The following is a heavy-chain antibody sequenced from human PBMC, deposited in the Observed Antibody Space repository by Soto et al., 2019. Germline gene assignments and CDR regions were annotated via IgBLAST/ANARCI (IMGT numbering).Heavy chain of an antibody. CDR1: GGSISSSTYY. CDR3: ARLFLRGYSYGYFDS. CDR2: IYSSGST. V-gene: IGHV4-39*01. Sequence: SETLSLTCTVSGGSISSSTYYWGWIRQPPEEGLEWIGSIYSSGSTYYNPSLKSRVTISVDTSKNQFSLKLSSVTAADAAVYFCARLFLRGYSYGYFDSWGRGTLVTV. D-gene: IGHD5-18*01. J-gene: IGHJ4*02.